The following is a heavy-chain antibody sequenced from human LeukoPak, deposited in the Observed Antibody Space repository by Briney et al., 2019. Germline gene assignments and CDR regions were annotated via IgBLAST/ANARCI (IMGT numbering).Heavy chain of an antibody. CDR2: ISWNSGSI. D-gene: IGHD4-11*01. CDR1: GFTFDDYA. J-gene: IGHJ6*03. V-gene: IGHV3-9*01. CDR3: AKDATAVIGTVYMDV. Sequence: GGSLRLSCAASGFTFDDYAMHWVRQAPGKGLEWVSGISWNSGSIGYADSVKGRFTISRDNAKNSLYLQMNSLRAEDTAVYYCAKDATAVIGTVYMDVWGKGTTVTISS.